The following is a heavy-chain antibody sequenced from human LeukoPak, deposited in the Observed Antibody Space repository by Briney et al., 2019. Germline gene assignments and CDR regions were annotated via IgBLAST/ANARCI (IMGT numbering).Heavy chain of an antibody. J-gene: IGHJ6*03. CDR3: ARERSGSNPYYYYYYMDV. D-gene: IGHD3-3*01. CDR1: GFTFSSYW. CDR2: IKQDGSEK. V-gene: IGHV3-7*01. Sequence: PGGSLRLSCAASGFTFSSYWMSWVRQAPGKGLEWVANIKQDGSEKYYVDSVKSRFTISRDNAKNSLYLQMNSLRAEDTAVYYCARERSGSNPYYYYYYMDVWGKGTTVTVSS.